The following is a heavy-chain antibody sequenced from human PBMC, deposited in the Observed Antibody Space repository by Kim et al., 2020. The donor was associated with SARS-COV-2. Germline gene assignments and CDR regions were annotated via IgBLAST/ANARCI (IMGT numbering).Heavy chain of an antibody. Sequence: LKSRVTISVDTSKHQFSLKLSSVTAADTAVYYCARMVGVRDFWSGYYFDYWGQGTLVTVSS. V-gene: IGHV4-30-2*04. J-gene: IGHJ4*02. CDR3: ARMVGVRDFWSGYYFDY. D-gene: IGHD3-3*01.